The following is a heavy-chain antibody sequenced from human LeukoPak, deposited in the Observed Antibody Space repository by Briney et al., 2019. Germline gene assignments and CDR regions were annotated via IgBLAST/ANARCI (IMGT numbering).Heavy chain of an antibody. CDR3: ARESTGAPRLYGMDV. D-gene: IGHD1-26*01. CDR2: IYYSGST. Sequence: PSETLSLTCTVSGGSISSGGYYWSWIRQHPGKGLEWIGYIYYSGSTYYNPSLKSRVTISVDTSKNQFSLKLSSVTAADTAVYYCARESTGAPRLYGMDVWGQGTTVTVSS. V-gene: IGHV4-31*03. CDR1: GGSISSGGYY. J-gene: IGHJ6*02.